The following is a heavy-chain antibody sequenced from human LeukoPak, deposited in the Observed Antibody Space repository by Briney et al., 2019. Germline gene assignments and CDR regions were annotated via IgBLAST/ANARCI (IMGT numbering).Heavy chain of an antibody. CDR1: GFTFSSYA. Sequence: PGGSLRLSCAASGFTFSSYAMSWVRQAPGKGLEWVSAISGSGGSTYYADSVKGRFTISRDNAKNSLYLQMNSLRAEDTAVYYCARDLILSWYGGGFDYWGQGTLVTVSS. CDR3: ARDLILSWYGGGFDY. V-gene: IGHV3-23*01. D-gene: IGHD6-13*01. J-gene: IGHJ4*02. CDR2: ISGSGGST.